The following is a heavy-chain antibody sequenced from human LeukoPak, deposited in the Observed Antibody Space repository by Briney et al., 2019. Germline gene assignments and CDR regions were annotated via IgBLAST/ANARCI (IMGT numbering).Heavy chain of an antibody. V-gene: IGHV1-69*13. CDR1: GGTFSSYA. D-gene: IGHD3-9*01. J-gene: IGHJ4*02. Sequence: SVKVSCKASGGTFSSYAISWVRQAPGQGLEWMGGIIPIFGAANYAQKFQGRVTITADESTSTAYMELSSLRSEDTAVYYCASARPYYDILTGYYNWGQGTLVTVSS. CDR2: IIPIFGAA. CDR3: ASARPYYDILTGYYN.